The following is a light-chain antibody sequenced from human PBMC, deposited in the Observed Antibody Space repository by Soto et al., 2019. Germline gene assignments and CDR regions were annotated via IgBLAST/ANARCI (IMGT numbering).Light chain of an antibody. CDR1: QDITIY. V-gene: IGKV1-33*01. CDR2: DAS. J-gene: IGKJ3*01. Sequence: DIQMTQSPSSLSASVGDRVTITCQASQDITIYLNWYQQRPGRAPKLLIYDASTLETGVPSRFSGSGSGTDFTFTISSLQPEDIATYYCQHYENLPFTFGPGTKVEIK. CDR3: QHYENLPFT.